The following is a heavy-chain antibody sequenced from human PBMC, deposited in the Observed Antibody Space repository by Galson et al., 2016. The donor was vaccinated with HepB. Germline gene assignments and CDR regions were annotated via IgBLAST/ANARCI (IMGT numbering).Heavy chain of an antibody. CDR2: IYPGDSDT. J-gene: IGHJ4*02. CDR3: ARHDYGDSPADY. Sequence: QSGAEVKEPGESLKISCEVSGYSFTIYWIGWVRQKPGKGLEWMGSIYPGDSDTKYGPSFQGLVTISADRSINTAYLQWSSLKASDTAMYYCARHDYGDSPADYWGQGTPVTVSS. D-gene: IGHD4-17*01. CDR1: GYSFTIYW. V-gene: IGHV5-51*01.